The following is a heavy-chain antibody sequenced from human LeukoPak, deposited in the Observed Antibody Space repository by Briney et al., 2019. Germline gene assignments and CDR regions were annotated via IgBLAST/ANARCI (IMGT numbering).Heavy chain of an antibody. V-gene: IGHV4-34*01. D-gene: IGHD6-13*01. J-gene: IGHJ4*02. CDR3: ARGLGYSSSWYQY. CDR1: GGSFSGYY. Sequence: PSETLSLTCAVYGGSFSGYYLSWIRQPPGKGLEWIGEINHSGSTNYNPSFKSRVTISVDTSKNQFSLKLSSVTAADTAVYYCARGLGYSSSWYQYWGQGTLVTVSS. CDR2: INHSGST.